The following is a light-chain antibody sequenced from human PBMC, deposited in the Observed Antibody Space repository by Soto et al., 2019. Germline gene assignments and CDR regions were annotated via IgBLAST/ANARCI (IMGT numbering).Light chain of an antibody. CDR1: SSDVGGYNY. Sequence: QSSRTHPASLSGSPGQSITISCTGTSSDVGGYNYVSWYQQHPGKAPKLMIYEVSNRPSGVSNRFSGSKSGNTASLTISGLQAEDEADYYCSSYTSSSTYVFGTGTKVTVL. CDR3: SSYTSSSTYV. CDR2: EVS. J-gene: IGLJ1*01. V-gene: IGLV2-14*01.